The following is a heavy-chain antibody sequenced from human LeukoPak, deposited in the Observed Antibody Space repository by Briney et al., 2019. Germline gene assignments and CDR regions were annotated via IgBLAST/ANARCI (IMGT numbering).Heavy chain of an antibody. J-gene: IGHJ4*02. V-gene: IGHV3-53*01. CDR3: ARLFPSWYGPRYFDY. Sequence: GGSLRLSCAASGFTVSSNYMSWVRQAPGKGLEWVSVIYSDGSTYYADSVKGRFTISRDNSKNTLYLQMNSLRAEDTAVYYCARLFPSWYGPRYFDYWGQGTLVTVSS. D-gene: IGHD6-13*01. CDR1: GFTVSSNY. CDR2: IYSDGST.